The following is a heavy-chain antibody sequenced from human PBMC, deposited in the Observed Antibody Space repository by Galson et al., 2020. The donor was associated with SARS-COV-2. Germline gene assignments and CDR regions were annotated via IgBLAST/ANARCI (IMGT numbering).Heavy chain of an antibody. Sequence: GGFMRLSCAASGFTFSTYGMHWVRQAPGKGLEWVALIWYDGTNKYYADSVKGRFTISRDNSRNTVSLEMNSLRAEDTALYYCVRGEEYSSSSIFFYYYYYALDVWGHGTTVTVSS. V-gene: IGHV3-33*01. CDR1: GFTFSTYG. J-gene: IGHJ6*02. CDR2: IWYDGTNK. CDR3: VRGEEYSSSSIFFYYYYYALDV. D-gene: IGHD6-6*01.